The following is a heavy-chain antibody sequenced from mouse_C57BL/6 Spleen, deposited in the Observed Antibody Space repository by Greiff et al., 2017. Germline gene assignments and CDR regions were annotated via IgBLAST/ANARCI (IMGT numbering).Heavy chain of an antibody. CDR1: GYTFTDYN. Sequence: EVKLVESGPELVKPGASVKMSCKASGYTFTDYNMHWVKQSHGKSLEWIGYINPNNGGTSYNQKFKGKATLTVNKSSSTAYMELRSLTSEDSAVYYGARYYYGIGTYYFDYWGQGTTLTVSS. CDR2: INPNNGGT. D-gene: IGHD1-1*01. CDR3: ARYYYGIGTYYFDY. V-gene: IGHV1-22*01. J-gene: IGHJ2*01.